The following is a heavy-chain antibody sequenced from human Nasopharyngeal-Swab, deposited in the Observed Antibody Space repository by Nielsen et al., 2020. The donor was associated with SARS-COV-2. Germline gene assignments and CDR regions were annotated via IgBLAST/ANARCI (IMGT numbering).Heavy chain of an antibody. V-gene: IGHV4-34*10. J-gene: IGHJ5*02. D-gene: IGHD3-16*01. Sequence: SETLSLTFAVFGGSFSNYYWTWIRQPPGKELEWIGEFKYGGSSNYNPSLKSRVTMSLDTSKNQFYLELSSVTAADTAVYYCAGGAPSSYWFDPWGQGTLVTVSS. CDR3: AGGAPSSYWFDP. CDR2: FKYGGSS. CDR1: GGSFSNYY.